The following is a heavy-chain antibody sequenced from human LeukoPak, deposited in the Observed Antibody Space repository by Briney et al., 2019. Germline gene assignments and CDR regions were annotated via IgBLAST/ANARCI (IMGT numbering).Heavy chain of an antibody. J-gene: IGHJ5*02. V-gene: IGHV1-69*05. CDR3: AREDHTANNWFDP. D-gene: IGHD5-18*01. CDR2: IIPMLGRS. CDR1: GGSFSSYG. Sequence: SVKISCKASGGSFSSYGISWVRQAPGQGLEWMGGIIPMLGRSNYAQKFQGRVTISTDESTSTAYMEMSSLRSEDTAVYYCAREDHTANNWFDPWGQGTLVTVSS.